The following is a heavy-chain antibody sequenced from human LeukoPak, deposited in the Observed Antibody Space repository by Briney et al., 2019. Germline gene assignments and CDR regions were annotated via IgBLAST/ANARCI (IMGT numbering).Heavy chain of an antibody. J-gene: IGHJ5*02. D-gene: IGHD2-2*01. V-gene: IGHV4-34*01. CDR1: GGSFSGYY. CDR3: ARGRGQYCSSTSCWFDP. Sequence: SETVSLTCVVYGGSFSGYYWSWIRQPPGKGLEWIGEINHSGSTNYNPSLKSRVTISVDTSKNQFSLKLSSVTAADTAVYYCARGRGQYCSSTSCWFDPWGQETLVTVSS. CDR2: INHSGST.